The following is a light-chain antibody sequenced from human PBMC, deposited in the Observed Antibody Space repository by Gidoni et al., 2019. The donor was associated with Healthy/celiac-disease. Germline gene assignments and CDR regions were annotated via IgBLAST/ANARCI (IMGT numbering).Light chain of an antibody. CDR2: GNS. V-gene: IGLV1-40*01. CDR1: SSNIGAGYA. Sequence: QSVLTQPPSVSGAPGQRVTISCPGSSSNIGAGYAVHWYQQLPGTAPKLLIYGNSNRPSGVPDRFSGSKSGTSASLAITGLQAEDEADYYCQSYDSSLSGSEVFGGGTKLTVL. CDR3: QSYDSSLSGSEV. J-gene: IGLJ2*01.